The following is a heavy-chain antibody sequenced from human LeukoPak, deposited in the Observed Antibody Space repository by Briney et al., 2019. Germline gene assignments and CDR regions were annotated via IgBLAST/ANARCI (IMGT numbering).Heavy chain of an antibody. CDR2: IYHSGST. Sequence: SETLSLTCTVSAYSISSGYYWGWIRQPPGKGLEWIGSIYHSGSTYYNPSLKSRVTISVDTSKNQFSLKLSSVTAADTAVYYCARRSRRSITMIVVVRYNWFDPWGQGTLVTVSS. J-gene: IGHJ5*02. D-gene: IGHD3-22*01. CDR3: ARRSRRSITMIVVVRYNWFDP. CDR1: AYSISSGYY. V-gene: IGHV4-38-2*02.